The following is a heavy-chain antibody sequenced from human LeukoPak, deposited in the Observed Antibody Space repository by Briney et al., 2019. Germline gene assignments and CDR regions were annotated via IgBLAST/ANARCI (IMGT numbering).Heavy chain of an antibody. CDR1: GYTFTTYG. CDR3: AKTRSFYYHMEV. Sequence: ASVKVSCKASGYTFTTYGISWVRQAPGQGLEWMGWISVYNLNTDYAQKFQGRVTMTADTATNTAYMELRTLTSDDTAVYYCAKTRSFYYHMEVWGKGTTVTVSS. D-gene: IGHD3-16*01. CDR2: ISVYNLNT. J-gene: IGHJ6*03. V-gene: IGHV1-18*01.